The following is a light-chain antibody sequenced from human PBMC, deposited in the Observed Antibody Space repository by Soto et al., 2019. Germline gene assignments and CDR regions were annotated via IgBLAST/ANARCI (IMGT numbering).Light chain of an antibody. CDR2: DAS. V-gene: IGKV1-5*01. CDR3: QQSYSTPVT. Sequence: DIQMTHSPSTLSASVVDRVTITCRASQSISSWLAWYQQKPGKAPKLLIYDASSLESGVPSRFSGSGSGTDFTLTISSLQPEDFATYYCQQSYSTPVTFGQGTKVDIK. CDR1: QSISSW. J-gene: IGKJ1*01.